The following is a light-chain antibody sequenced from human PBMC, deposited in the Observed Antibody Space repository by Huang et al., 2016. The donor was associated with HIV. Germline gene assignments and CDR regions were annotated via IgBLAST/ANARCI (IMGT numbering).Light chain of an antibody. CDR1: QSVITTY. CDR2: AAS. J-gene: IGKJ2*01. Sequence: EIVLTQSPGTMSLSPGERATLSCRARQSVITTYLNWYQQRPGLAPMLLIYAASSSATGISYIFSGSGSGTDFTLNISRLEPGDFAVYYCQQYSVSPYTFGQGTKLEIK. CDR3: QQYSVSPYT. V-gene: IGKV3-20*01.